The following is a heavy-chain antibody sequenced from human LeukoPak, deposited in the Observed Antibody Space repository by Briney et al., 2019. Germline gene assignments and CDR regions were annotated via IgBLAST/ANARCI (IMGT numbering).Heavy chain of an antibody. Sequence: GGSLRLSCGASGFTFGTYWMPWVRQAPGKGLVWVSGINSDGGTTTYADSVKGRFTISRDNAKNTLYLQMNNLRAEDTAIYYCATDYYVSGSYYRLFYWGQGTLVTVSS. J-gene: IGHJ4*02. V-gene: IGHV3-74*01. CDR3: ATDYYVSGSYYRLFY. CDR2: INSDGGTT. CDR1: GFTFGTYW. D-gene: IGHD3-10*01.